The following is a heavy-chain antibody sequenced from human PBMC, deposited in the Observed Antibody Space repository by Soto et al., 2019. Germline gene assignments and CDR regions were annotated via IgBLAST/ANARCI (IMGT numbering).Heavy chain of an antibody. D-gene: IGHD4-4*01. Sequence: SETLSLTCTVSGGSISSYYWSWIRQPPGKGLEWIGYIYYSGSTNYNPSLKSRVTISVDTSKNQFSLKLSSVTAADTAVYYCARDQAYDYSYWFDPWGQGTPVTVSS. CDR1: GGSISSYY. V-gene: IGHV4-59*01. CDR2: IYYSGST. J-gene: IGHJ5*02. CDR3: ARDQAYDYSYWFDP.